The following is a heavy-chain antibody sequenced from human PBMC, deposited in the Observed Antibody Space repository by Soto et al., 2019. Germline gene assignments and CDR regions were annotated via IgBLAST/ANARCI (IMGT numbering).Heavy chain of an antibody. CDR2: FSLSGTT. CDR3: ARGMTPPGAPAWYYFDS. J-gene: IGHJ4*02. V-gene: IGHV4-4*07. Sequence: SETLSLTCTVSGASITGSSYWSWIRQPAGKGLEWIGRFSLSGTTNYNPSLRSRVTMSADVSKNQFSLRLTSVTAADTALYYCARGMTPPGAPAWYYFDSWGQGNLVTVSS. CDR1: GASITGSSY. D-gene: IGHD2-8*02.